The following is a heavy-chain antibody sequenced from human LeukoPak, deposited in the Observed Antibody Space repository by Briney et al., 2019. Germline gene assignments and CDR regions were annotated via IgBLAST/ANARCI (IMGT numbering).Heavy chain of an antibody. CDR3: ARAHDSSGTDAFDI. J-gene: IGHJ3*02. V-gene: IGHV3-20*04. Sequence: GGSLRLSCAASGFTFDDYGMSWVRQAPGKGLGWVSGINWNGGSTGYADSVKGRFTISRDNAKNSLYLQMNSLRAEDTALYYCARAHDSSGTDAFDIWGQGTMVTVSS. D-gene: IGHD3-22*01. CDR2: INWNGGST. CDR1: GFTFDDYG.